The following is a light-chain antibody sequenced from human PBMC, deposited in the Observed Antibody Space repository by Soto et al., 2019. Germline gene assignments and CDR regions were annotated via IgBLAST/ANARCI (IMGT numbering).Light chain of an antibody. CDR2: KAS. CDR3: QQYNSYRT. Sequence: DIQMPQSPSPLSASVGDRASITCRASQSISCWLAWYKQKPGKAPKLLIYKASSVESAVPSRYSGSGSGTEFTLTISSLQPEDFATYYFQQYNSYRTFGERTKVEI. CDR1: QSISCW. V-gene: IGKV1-5*03. J-gene: IGKJ1*01.